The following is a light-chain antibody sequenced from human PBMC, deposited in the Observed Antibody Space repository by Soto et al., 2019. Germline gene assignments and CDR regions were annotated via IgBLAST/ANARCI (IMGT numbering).Light chain of an antibody. Sequence: EIVLTQSPATLSLSPGERATLSCRASQSVSSYLAWYQQKPGQAPRLLIYDTSNRATGTPGRFSGSGSGTDFTLTISSLEPEDFAVYYWQQRSNWPRTFGQGTKVEIK. CDR1: QSVSSY. CDR3: QQRSNWPRT. V-gene: IGKV3-11*01. J-gene: IGKJ1*01. CDR2: DTS.